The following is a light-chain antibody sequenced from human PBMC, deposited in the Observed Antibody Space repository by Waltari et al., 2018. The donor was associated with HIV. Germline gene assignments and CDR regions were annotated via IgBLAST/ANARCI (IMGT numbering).Light chain of an antibody. J-gene: IGKJ3*01. CDR1: QSVSSY. V-gene: IGKV3-11*01. CDR3: QQRSNWRGFT. Sequence: EIVLTQSPATLSLSPGERATLSCRASQSVSSYLAWYHQKPGQAPRLLIYDASNRATGIPARFSGSGSGTDFTLIISSLEPEDFAVYYCQQRSNWRGFTFGPGTKVDIK. CDR2: DAS.